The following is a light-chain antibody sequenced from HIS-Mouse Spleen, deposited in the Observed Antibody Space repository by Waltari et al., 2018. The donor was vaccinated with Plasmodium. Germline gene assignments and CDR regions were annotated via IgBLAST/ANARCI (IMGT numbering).Light chain of an antibody. CDR1: ALPKKY. CDR2: EDS. J-gene: IGLJ3*02. V-gene: IGLV3-10*01. CDR3: YSTDSGGNHRV. Sequence: SYELTQPPSVSVSPGQTARITCSGDALPKKYAYWYPQKPGQAPCLVIDEDSKRPPGHPERCCGSSSGTMDTLTISGAQVEDEADYYCYSTDSGGNHRVFGGGTKLTVL.